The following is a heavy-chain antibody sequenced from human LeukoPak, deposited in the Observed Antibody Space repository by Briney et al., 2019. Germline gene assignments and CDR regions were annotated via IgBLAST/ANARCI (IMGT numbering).Heavy chain of an antibody. Sequence: GGSLRLSCAASGFTFRSFWMSWVRHAPGKGLEWVANIKGDGSEIYYVDSVEGRFSISRDNAKNSLYLQMSSLRAEDTAVYYCARDGSSFDYWGQGALVTVSS. CDR2: IKGDGSEI. V-gene: IGHV3-7*01. CDR1: GFTFRSFW. J-gene: IGHJ4*02. D-gene: IGHD2-15*01. CDR3: ARDGSSFDY.